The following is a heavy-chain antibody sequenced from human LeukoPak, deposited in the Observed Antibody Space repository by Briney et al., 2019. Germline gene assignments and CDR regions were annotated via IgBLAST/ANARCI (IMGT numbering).Heavy chain of an antibody. D-gene: IGHD2-15*01. J-gene: IGHJ5*02. CDR3: ASGGALNWFDP. CDR1: GGSISSYY. V-gene: IGHV4-4*07. CDR2: IYTSGST. Sequence: SETLSLTCTVSGGSISSYYWSWIRQPAGKGLEWIGRIYTSGSTYYNPSLKSRVTISVDTSKNQFPLKLSSVTAADTAVYYCASGGALNWFDPWGQGTLVTVSS.